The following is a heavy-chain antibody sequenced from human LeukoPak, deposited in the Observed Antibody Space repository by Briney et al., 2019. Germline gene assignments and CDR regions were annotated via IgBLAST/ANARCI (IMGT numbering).Heavy chain of an antibody. Sequence: GGSVRLSCAASGFTFSSYGMHWVRQAPGRTLEWVAVIPYDGGNKYYPDSVKGRFTISRDNSKNTLYLQMNSLRAEDTAVYYCATSTHYYDSRGYYPYYFDCWGQGTLVTVSS. D-gene: IGHD3-22*01. J-gene: IGHJ4*02. V-gene: IGHV3-30*03. CDR1: GFTFSSYG. CDR3: ATSTHYYDSRGYYPYYFDC. CDR2: IPYDGGNK.